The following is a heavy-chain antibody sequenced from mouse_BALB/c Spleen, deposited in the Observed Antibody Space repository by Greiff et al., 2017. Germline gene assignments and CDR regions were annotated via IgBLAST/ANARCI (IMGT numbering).Heavy chain of an antibody. Sequence: EVMLVESGGGLVKPGGSLKLSCAASGFAFSSYDMSWVRQTPEKRLEWVAYISSGGGSTYYPDTVKGRFTISRDNAKNTLYLQMSSLKSEDTAMYYCARRRITGAFDYWGQGTTLTVSS. CDR3: ARRRITGAFDY. CDR2: ISSGGGST. CDR1: GFAFSSYD. D-gene: IGHD4-1*01. J-gene: IGHJ2*01. V-gene: IGHV5-12-1*01.